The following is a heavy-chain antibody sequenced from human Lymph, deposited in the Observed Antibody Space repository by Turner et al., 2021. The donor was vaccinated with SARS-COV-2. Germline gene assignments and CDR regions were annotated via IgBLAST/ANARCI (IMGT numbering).Heavy chain of an antibody. D-gene: IGHD3-9*01. CDR1: GSTFTSYD. CDR2: MNPNSGNT. J-gene: IGHJ5*02. CDR3: ARAAQLTVWFDP. V-gene: IGHV1-8*01. Sequence: QVQLVQSGAEVKKPGASVMVSCKAPGSTFTSYDLNWVRQAPGQWLEWMGWMNPNSGNTGYAQKFQSRVAMTRNTSISTAYMGLSSLRSEDTAVYYCARAAQLTVWFDPWGQGTLVTVSS.